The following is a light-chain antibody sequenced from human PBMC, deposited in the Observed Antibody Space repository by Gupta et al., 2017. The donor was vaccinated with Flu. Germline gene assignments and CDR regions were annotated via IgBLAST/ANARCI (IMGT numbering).Light chain of an antibody. J-gene: IGKJ2*01. Sequence: ISCRFSQSLLHSNGYNYLDWYLQKPGQSPQLLIYLVFNRASGVPDRFSGSGSGTDFTLKISRVEAEDVGVYYCMQALQTPYTFGQGTKLEIK. CDR3: MQALQTPYT. V-gene: IGKV2-28*01. CDR2: LVF. CDR1: QSLLHSNGYNY.